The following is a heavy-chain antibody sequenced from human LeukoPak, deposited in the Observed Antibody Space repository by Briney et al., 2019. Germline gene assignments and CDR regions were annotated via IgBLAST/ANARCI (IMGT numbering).Heavy chain of an antibody. J-gene: IGHJ6*02. CDR1: GFTFSSYS. V-gene: IGHV3-21*01. D-gene: IGHD2-2*01. CDR3: ARGEVDCSSTSCYLGYYYYGMDV. Sequence: GGSLRLSCAASGFTFSSYSMNWVRQAPGKGLEWVSSISSSSSYIYYADSVKGRFTISRDNAKNSLYLQMNSLRAEDTAVYYCARGEVDCSSTSCYLGYYYYGMDVWGQGITVTVSS. CDR2: ISSSSSYI.